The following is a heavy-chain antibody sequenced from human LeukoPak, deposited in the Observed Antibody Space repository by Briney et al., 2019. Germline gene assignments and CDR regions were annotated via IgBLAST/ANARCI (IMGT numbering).Heavy chain of an antibody. CDR1: GDSVSSNSAA. CDR2: TYYRSKWFN. J-gene: IGHJ4*01. V-gene: IGHV6-1*01. CDR3: ARDSDGRGKTCFDC. Sequence: SQTLSLTCVISGDSVSSNSAAWNWIRQSASRGLEWLGRTYYRSKWFNDYAGFVKSRIIINPDTSRNQFSLQLNSVTPEDTAVYNCARDSDGRGKTCFDCWGQGILVTVSS. D-gene: IGHD3-16*01.